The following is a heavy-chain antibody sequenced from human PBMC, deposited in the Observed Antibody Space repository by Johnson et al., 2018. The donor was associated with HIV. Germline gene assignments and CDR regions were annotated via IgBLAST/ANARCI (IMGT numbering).Heavy chain of an antibody. CDR1: AFTFSSYG. D-gene: IGHD4-23*01. V-gene: IGHV3-30*02. CDR2: IRYDGSTK. J-gene: IGHJ3*02. Sequence: QVQLVESGGGVVQPGGSLRLSCAASAFTFSSYGMHWVRQAPGKGLEWVALIRYDGSTKYYEHSVTGRSAISRDNSKNTMYLQINSLRAEDTAVYYCARESRTTVVIRGGAFDIWGQGTMVTVSS. CDR3: ARESRTTVVIRGGAFDI.